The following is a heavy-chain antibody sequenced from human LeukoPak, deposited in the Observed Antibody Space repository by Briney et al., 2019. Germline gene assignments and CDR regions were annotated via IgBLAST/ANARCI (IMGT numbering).Heavy chain of an antibody. J-gene: IGHJ4*02. CDR1: GHTLIELP. CDR3: ARVEAVAGRDYFDY. V-gene: IGHV1-24*01. D-gene: IGHD6-19*01. Sequence: GASVKVSCKVSGHTLIELPMHWVRQAPGKGLEWMGGFDPEDGETIYAQKLQGRVTMTTDTSTSTAYMELSSLRSEDTAVYYCARVEAVAGRDYFDYWGQGTLVTVSS. CDR2: FDPEDGET.